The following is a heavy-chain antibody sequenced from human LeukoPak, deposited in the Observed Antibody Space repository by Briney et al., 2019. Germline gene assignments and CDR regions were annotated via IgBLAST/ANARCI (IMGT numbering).Heavy chain of an antibody. D-gene: IGHD3-22*01. V-gene: IGHV1-69*04. J-gene: IGHJ3*02. CDR3: ARDGSHYYDSSGPRLSDAFDI. Sequence: SVKVSCKASGGTFSSYAISWVRQAPGQGLEWMGRIIPILGIANYAQKFQGRVTITADKSTSTAYMELSSLRSEDTAVYYCARDGSHYYDSSGPRLSDAFDIWGQGTMVTVSS. CDR1: GGTFSSYA. CDR2: IIPILGIA.